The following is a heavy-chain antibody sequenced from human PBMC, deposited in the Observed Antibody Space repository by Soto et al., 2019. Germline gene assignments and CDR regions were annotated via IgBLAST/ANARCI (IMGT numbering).Heavy chain of an antibody. Sequence: SETLSLTCIVSGVSVRSYTWSWVRQPANKGLEWIGRVFSSVSATYNPSLKSRVTITMDTPENRISLKLDSVAAADAGVYYCARDGMTTGDTWGPGTAVTVSS. CDR2: VFSSVSA. V-gene: IGHV4-4*07. CDR3: ARDGMTTGDT. J-gene: IGHJ4*02. D-gene: IGHD2-21*02. CDR1: GVSVRSYT.